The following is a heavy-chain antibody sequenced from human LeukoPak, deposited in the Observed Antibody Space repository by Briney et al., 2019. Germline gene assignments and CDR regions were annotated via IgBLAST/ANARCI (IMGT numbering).Heavy chain of an antibody. J-gene: IGHJ4*02. CDR1: GFTFSSYS. Sequence: GGSLRLSCAASGFTFSSYSMNWVRQAPGKGLEWVSYISSSSSTIYYADSVKGRFTISRDNAKNSLYLQMNSLRAEDTAVYYCARDTQVGAQDYWGQGTLVTVSS. CDR2: ISSSSSTI. V-gene: IGHV3-48*01. CDR3: ARDTQVGAQDY. D-gene: IGHD1-26*01.